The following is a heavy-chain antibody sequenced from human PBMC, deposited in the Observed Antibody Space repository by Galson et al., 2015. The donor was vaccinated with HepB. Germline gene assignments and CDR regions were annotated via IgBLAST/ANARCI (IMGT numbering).Heavy chain of an antibody. Sequence: SLRLSCAASGLTFSSYAMNWVRQAPGKGLEWVSRISGSGGDIHYANSVKGRFTISRDNSKNTLYLQMNSLRAEDTAVYYCAREDWKLDYWGQGTLVTVSS. D-gene: IGHD1-1*01. J-gene: IGHJ4*02. CDR1: GLTFSSYA. V-gene: IGHV3-23*01. CDR2: ISGSGGDI. CDR3: AREDWKLDY.